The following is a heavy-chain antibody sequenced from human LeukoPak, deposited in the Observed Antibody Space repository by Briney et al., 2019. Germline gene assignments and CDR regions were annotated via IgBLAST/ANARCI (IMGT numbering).Heavy chain of an antibody. Sequence: SETLSLTCTVSGGSIRSYYWSWIRQPPGKGLEYIGYIYYSGSTNYNPSLKSRVTISVDTSKNQFSLKLSSVTAADTAVYYCARVLGGSGSYSYFDYWGQGTLVTVSS. CDR1: GGSIRSYY. CDR3: ARVLGGSGSYSYFDY. J-gene: IGHJ4*02. V-gene: IGHV4-59*01. CDR2: IYYSGST. D-gene: IGHD3-10*01.